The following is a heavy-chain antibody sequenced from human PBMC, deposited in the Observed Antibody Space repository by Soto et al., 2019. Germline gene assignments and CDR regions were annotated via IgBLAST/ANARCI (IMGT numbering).Heavy chain of an antibody. CDR3: ARVSTMIVAVSGENWFDP. D-gene: IGHD3-22*01. J-gene: IGHJ5*02. CDR1: GGTFSSYA. V-gene: IGHV1-69*13. Sequence: SVNVSCKASGGTFSSYAISWVRQAPGQGLEWMGGIIPIFDTANYAQKFQGRVTITADESTSTAYMELSSLRSEDTAVYYCARVSTMIVAVSGENWFDPWGQGTLVTAPQ. CDR2: IIPIFDTA.